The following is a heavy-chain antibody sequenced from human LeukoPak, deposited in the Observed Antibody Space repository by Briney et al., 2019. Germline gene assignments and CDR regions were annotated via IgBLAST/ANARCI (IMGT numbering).Heavy chain of an antibody. Sequence: GGSLRLSCAASGFTFSNACMSWVRLAPGKGLEWAANIKQDGSEKYYVDSVKGRFTISRDNAKNSLYLQMNSLRAEDTAVYYYARGTAMAKAFDYWGQGTLVTVSS. CDR1: GFTFSNAC. J-gene: IGHJ4*02. D-gene: IGHD5-18*01. CDR3: ARGTAMAKAFDY. V-gene: IGHV3-7*01. CDR2: IKQDGSEK.